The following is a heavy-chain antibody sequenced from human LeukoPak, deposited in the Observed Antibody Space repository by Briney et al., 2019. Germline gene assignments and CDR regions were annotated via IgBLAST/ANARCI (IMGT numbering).Heavy chain of an antibody. J-gene: IGHJ4*02. V-gene: IGHV3-7*01. CDR3: ARIGYSSSSIDY. D-gene: IGHD6-13*01. CDR1: GFTFSWYW. CDR2: IKEDGSIK. Sequence: GVSLRLSCAASGFTFSWYWMSWVRQAPGKGLEWVANIKEDGSIKYYVDSVKGRLTISRDNAESSVYLQVNSLRAEDTALYYCARIGYSSSSIDYWGQGTLVTVSS.